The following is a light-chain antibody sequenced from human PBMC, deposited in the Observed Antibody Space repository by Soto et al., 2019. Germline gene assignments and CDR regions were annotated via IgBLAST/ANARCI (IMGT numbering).Light chain of an antibody. J-gene: IGKJ4*01. V-gene: IGKV3-20*01. CDR2: DAS. Sequence: EFGLTQSPGTLSLSPGEGATLSCRASQTVRNNYLAWYQQKPGQAPRLLIYDASSRATGIPDRFSGGGSGTDFTLTISRLEPEDFAVYYCQQFGSYPLTFGGGTKVDIK. CDR3: QQFGSYPLT. CDR1: QTVRNNY.